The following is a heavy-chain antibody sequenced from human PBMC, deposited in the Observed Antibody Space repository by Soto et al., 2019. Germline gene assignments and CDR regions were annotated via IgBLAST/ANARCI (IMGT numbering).Heavy chain of an antibody. D-gene: IGHD2-21*02. CDR1: GFTFSSYA. Sequence: GGSLRLSCAASGFTFSSYAMHWVRQAPGKGLEWVAVISYDGSNKYYADSVKGRFTISRDNSKNTLYLQMNSLRAEDTAVYYCARGVPVTAIDHFNPQFDYWGQGTLVTVSS. CDR2: ISYDGSNK. CDR3: ARGVPVTAIDHFNPQFDY. J-gene: IGHJ4*02. V-gene: IGHV3-30-3*01.